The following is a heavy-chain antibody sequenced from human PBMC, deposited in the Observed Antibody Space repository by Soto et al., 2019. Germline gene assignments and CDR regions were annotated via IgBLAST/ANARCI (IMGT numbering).Heavy chain of an antibody. CDR1: GYTFNTYG. V-gene: IGHV1-18*01. CDR3: ARDPHEFWTSYWFDP. CDR2: VSAYDGKT. D-gene: IGHD3-3*01. J-gene: IGHJ5*02. Sequence: ASVKVSCKTSGYTFNTYGINWVRQAPGQGLELMGWVSAYDGKTTYAEKFQGRVTLTTDTSTSTAYMELRSLRSDDTAIYYCARDPHEFWTSYWFDPWGQGTPVTVSS.